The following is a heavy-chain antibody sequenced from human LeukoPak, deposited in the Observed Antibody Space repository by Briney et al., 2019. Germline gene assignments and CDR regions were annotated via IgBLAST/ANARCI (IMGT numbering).Heavy chain of an antibody. CDR2: MNPNSGNT. J-gene: IGHJ3*02. D-gene: IGHD6-19*01. Sequence: GASVKVSCTASGYTFTSYDINWVRQATGQGLEWMGWMNPNSGNTGYAQKFQGRVTITRNTSISTAYMELSSLRSEDTAVYYCARTSSGWYDAFDIWGQGTMVTVSS. CDR3: ARTSSGWYDAFDI. CDR1: GYTFTSYD. V-gene: IGHV1-8*03.